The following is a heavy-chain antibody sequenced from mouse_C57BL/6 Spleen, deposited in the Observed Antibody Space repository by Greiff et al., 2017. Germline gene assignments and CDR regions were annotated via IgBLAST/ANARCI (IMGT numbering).Heavy chain of an antibody. CDR3: ARRYGSSPYAMDY. CDR1: GYTFTSYW. Sequence: QVQLQQPGAELVMPGASVKLSCKASGYTFTSYWMHWVKQRPGQGLEWIGEIDPSDSYTNYNQKFKGKSTLTVDKSSSTAYMKLSSLTSEDSAVYYCARRYGSSPYAMDYWGQGTSVTVSS. V-gene: IGHV1-69*01. CDR2: IDPSDSYT. D-gene: IGHD1-1*01. J-gene: IGHJ4*01.